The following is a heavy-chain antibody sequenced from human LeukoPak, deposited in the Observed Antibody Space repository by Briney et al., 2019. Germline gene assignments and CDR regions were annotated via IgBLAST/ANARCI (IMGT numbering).Heavy chain of an antibody. CDR2: IKSKTDGGTT. D-gene: IGHD2-2*01. J-gene: IGHJ4*02. Sequence: KSGGSLRLSCAASGFTFSNAWMSWVRQAPGKGLEWVGRIKSKTDGGTTDYAAPVKGRFTISRDDSKNTLYLQMNSLKTEDTAVYYCTTDLPRTIVVVPAAKLTLFDYWGQGTLVTVSS. CDR1: GFTFSNAW. CDR3: TTDLPRTIVVVPAAKLTLFDY. V-gene: IGHV3-15*01.